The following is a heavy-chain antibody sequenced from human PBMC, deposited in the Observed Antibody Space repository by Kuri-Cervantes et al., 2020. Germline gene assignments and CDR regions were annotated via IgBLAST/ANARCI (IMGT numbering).Heavy chain of an antibody. J-gene: IGHJ4*02. Sequence: GESLKISCAASGFTFSSYDMHWVRQATGKGLEWVSAIGTAGDTYYPGSVKGRFTISRDNSKNTLYLQMNSLRAEDTAVYYCAKEDSRDGYNSFFDYWGQGTLVTVSS. CDR3: AKEDSRDGYNSFFDY. V-gene: IGHV3-13*01. CDR1: GFTFSSYD. CDR2: IGTAGDT. D-gene: IGHD5-24*01.